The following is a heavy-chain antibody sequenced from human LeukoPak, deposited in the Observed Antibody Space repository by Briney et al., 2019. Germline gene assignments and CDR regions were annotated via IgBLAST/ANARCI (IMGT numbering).Heavy chain of an antibody. CDR2: VSGSGGRT. J-gene: IGHJ4*02. D-gene: IGHD2-2*01. CDR3: AREGPDCSSTSCYLDY. Sequence: GGSLRLSCAASGFTFSSFDMSWVRQAPGKGLEWVSVVSGSGGRTFYTGFVKGRFTISRDNSKNTLYLQINSLRAEDTAVYYCAREGPDCSSTSCYLDYWGQGTLVTVSS. CDR1: GFTFSSFD. V-gene: IGHV3-23*01.